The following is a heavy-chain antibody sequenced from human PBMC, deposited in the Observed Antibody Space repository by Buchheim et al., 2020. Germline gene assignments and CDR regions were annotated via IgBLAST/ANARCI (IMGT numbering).Heavy chain of an antibody. D-gene: IGHD2-2*01. V-gene: IGHV1-46*01. CDR3: TRDSAFGIIVVPRKGDYYYYGMDV. CDR2: INPSGGST. CDR1: GYTFTSYY. J-gene: IGHJ6*02. Sequence: QVQLVQSGAEVKKPGASVKVSCKASGYTFTSYYMHWVRQAPGQGLEWMGIINPSGGSTSYAQKFQGRVTMTRDTSTSTVYMELRSLRSEDTAVYYCTRDSAFGIIVVPRKGDYYYYGMDVWGQGTT.